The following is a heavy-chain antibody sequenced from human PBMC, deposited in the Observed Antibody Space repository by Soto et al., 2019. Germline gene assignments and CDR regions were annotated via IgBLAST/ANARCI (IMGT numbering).Heavy chain of an antibody. CDR1: GFTFSSYA. V-gene: IGHV3-30-3*01. Sequence: QVQLVESGGGVVQPGRSLRLSCAASGFTFSSYAMHWVRQAPGKGLEWVAVISYDGSNKYYADSVKGRFTISRDDSKNTLFLQMNSLRPEDMAVYYCARDRKGGDSWFWDYFDYWGQGILVTVSS. CDR3: ARDRKGGDSWFWDYFDY. D-gene: IGHD6-13*01. CDR2: ISYDGSNK. J-gene: IGHJ4*02.